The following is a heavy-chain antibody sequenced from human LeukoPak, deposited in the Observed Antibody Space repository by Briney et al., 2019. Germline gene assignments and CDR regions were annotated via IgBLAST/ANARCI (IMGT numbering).Heavy chain of an antibody. CDR2: ISWNSGSI. D-gene: IGHD2-8*02. Sequence: SLRLSCAASGFTFDDYAMHWVRQAPGKGLEWVSGISWNSGSIGYADSVKGRFTISRDNAKNSLYLQMNSLRAEDTALYYCAKDLGGTVLAYWGQGTLVTVSS. CDR3: AKDLGGTVLAY. CDR1: GFTFDDYA. V-gene: IGHV3-9*01. J-gene: IGHJ4*02.